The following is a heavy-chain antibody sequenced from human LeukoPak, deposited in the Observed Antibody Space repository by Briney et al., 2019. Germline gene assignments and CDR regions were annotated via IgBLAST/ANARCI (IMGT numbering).Heavy chain of an antibody. CDR2: IKQDGSEK. CDR1: GFTFSSYW. CDR3: ARDLTVAGTPTPSFDY. Sequence: GSLRLSCAASGFTFSSYWMSWVRQAPGKGLEWVANIKQDGSEKYYVDSVKGRFTISRDNAKNSLYLQMNSLRAEDTAVYYCARDLTVAGTPTPSFDYRGQGTLVTVSS. V-gene: IGHV3-7*01. D-gene: IGHD6-19*01. J-gene: IGHJ4*02.